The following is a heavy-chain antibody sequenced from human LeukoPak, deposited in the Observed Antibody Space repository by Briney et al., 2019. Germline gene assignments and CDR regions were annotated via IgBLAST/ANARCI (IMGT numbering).Heavy chain of an antibody. CDR2: IYYSGGA. D-gene: IGHD3-22*01. V-gene: IGHV4-61*01. J-gene: IGHJ4*02. Sequence: SETLSLTCTVSGGFVSSPTYYWSWVRQPPGKGLEWIGYIYYSGGANYNPSLKSRVTISVDTSKKQFSLKLTSVTAADTAVYYCARGVTMIGDFDYWGQGTLVTVSS. CDR1: GGFVSSPTYY. CDR3: ARGVTMIGDFDY.